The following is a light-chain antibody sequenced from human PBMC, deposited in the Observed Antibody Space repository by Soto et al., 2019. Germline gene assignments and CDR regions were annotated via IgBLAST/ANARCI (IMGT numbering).Light chain of an antibody. J-gene: IGKJ1*01. V-gene: IGKV1-5*01. CDR1: QSISRW. CDR2: DAS. Sequence: DIQMTQSPSTLSASVGDRVTITCRASQSISRWLAWYQQRPGKAPKILIFDASILKSGVPSRFSGSGSGTEFTLTISSLQPDDFATYYCQQYNKYLTWTFGQGTKVDIK. CDR3: QQYNKYLTWT.